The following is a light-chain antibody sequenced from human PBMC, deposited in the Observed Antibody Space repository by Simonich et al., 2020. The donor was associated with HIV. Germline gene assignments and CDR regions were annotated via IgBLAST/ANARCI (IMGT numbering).Light chain of an antibody. J-gene: IGKJ1*01. Sequence: EIVLTQSPATLSLSPGERATLSCRASQSVSSYLAWYQQKPGQAPRLLIYDASNRAPCMPYRFSGSVSGTGFTLPISSLEPEDFAVYYCQQRSNWWTFGQGTKVEIK. CDR1: QSVSSY. V-gene: IGKV3-11*01. CDR2: DAS. CDR3: QQRSNWWT.